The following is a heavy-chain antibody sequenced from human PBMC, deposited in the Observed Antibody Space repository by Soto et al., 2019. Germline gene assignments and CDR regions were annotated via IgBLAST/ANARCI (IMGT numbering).Heavy chain of an antibody. D-gene: IGHD6-19*01. CDR3: AGAWGSGWWRDAFDI. V-gene: IGHV3-13*01. Sequence: GSLRLSCAASGFTVSSNYMSWVRQATGKGLEWVSAIGTAGDTYYPGSVKGRFTISRENAKNSLYLQMNSLRAGDTAVYYCAGAWGSGWWRDAFDIWGQGTMVTV. CDR1: GFTVSSNY. CDR2: IGTAGDT. J-gene: IGHJ3*02.